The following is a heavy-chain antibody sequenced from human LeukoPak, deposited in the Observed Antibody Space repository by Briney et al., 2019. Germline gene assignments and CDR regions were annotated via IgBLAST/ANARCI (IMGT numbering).Heavy chain of an antibody. CDR3: ARDRTVVVVVAATQDHWFDP. J-gene: IGHJ5*02. CDR1: GDSISSSSYY. D-gene: IGHD2-15*01. CDR2: FSYSGST. Sequence: PSETLSLTCTVSGDSISSSSYYWGWIRQPPGKGLEWIGSFSYSGSTYYNPSLKSRVTISVDTSKNQFSLKLSSVTAADTAVYYCARDRTVVVVVAATQDHWFDPWGQGTLVTVSS. V-gene: IGHV4-39*07.